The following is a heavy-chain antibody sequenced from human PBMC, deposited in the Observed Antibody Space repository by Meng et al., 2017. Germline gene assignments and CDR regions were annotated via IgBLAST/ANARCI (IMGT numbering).Heavy chain of an antibody. CDR2: IHPSGNA. J-gene: IGHJ4*02. CDR1: GYTYTHYQ. Sequence: QVQMVQSEAEGKKPGASATVSCKAAGYTYTHYQMDWVRQAPGQGLEWMGWIHPSGNANYAQKFQGRVTMTTDTSTTTAYMELRSLRSDDSALYYCVKHSSDWSLDSWGQGTLVTVSS. V-gene: IGHV1-18*01. CDR3: VKHSSDWSLDS. D-gene: IGHD6-19*01.